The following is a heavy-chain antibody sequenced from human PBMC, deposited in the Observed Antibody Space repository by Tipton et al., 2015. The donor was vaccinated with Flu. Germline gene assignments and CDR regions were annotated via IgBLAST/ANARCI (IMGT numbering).Heavy chain of an antibody. Sequence: GLVKPSETLSLTCTVSGYSINSGYFWGWIRQPPGKGLEWIGNIYHTGSTYYNPSLKSRVAISLDTSKNQFSLKVRSLTAADTAIYYCARLDGGSRGWPIIAVDYWGQGTLVTVSS. CDR1: GYSINSGYF. CDR3: ARLDGGSRGWPIIAVDY. D-gene: IGHD6-19*01. J-gene: IGHJ4*02. CDR2: IYHTGST. V-gene: IGHV4-38-2*02.